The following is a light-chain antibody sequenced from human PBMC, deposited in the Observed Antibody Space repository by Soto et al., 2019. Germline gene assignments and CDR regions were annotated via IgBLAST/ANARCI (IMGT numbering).Light chain of an antibody. V-gene: IGKV3-11*01. J-gene: IGKJ4*01. CDR2: DTS. CDR3: QQYGYEPLP. Sequence: EIVLTQSRAPLSFSPGASARVSRRASQSVSSYLAWYQQKPGQAPRLLIYDTSNRATGIPARFSGSGSGTDFTLTISSLEPEDFGVYYCQQYGYEPLPFGGGTKVAIK. CDR1: QSVSSY.